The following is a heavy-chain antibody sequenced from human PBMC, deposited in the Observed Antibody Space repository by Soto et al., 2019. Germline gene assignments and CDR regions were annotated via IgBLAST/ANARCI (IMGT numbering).Heavy chain of an antibody. CDR2: MNPGVSS. CDR3: ARGIRRGRVGNRFNP. J-gene: IGHJ5*02. V-gene: IGHV4-34*01. Sequence: SETLSLTCAVNGGPFSGYYWSWIRQPPGKGLEWIGEMNPGVSSNYNPSLKSRVTVSVDTSKKQFSLKLTSVTAADTAVYYCARGIRRGRVGNRFNPWGPGTLVTVSS. CDR1: GGPFSGYY. D-gene: IGHD3-10*01.